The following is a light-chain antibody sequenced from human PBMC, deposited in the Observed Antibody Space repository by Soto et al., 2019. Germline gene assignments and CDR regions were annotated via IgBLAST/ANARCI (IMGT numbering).Light chain of an antibody. J-gene: IGKJ2*01. CDR1: QSVSSNY. CDR2: GAS. CDR3: QQYGSSYT. V-gene: IGKV3-20*01. Sequence: EIVLTQSPGTLSLSPGERATLSCRASQSVSSNYLAWYQQKPGQAPRLLIYGASIRATGLPDRFNGSGSGTDFTLTISRLEPEDFAVYYCQQYGSSYTFGQGTKLEIK.